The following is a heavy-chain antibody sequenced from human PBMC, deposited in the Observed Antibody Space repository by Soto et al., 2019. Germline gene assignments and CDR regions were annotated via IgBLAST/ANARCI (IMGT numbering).Heavy chain of an antibody. CDR3: ARGLITGSHYSGGWYYFDS. CDR2: INHSGSA. V-gene: IGHV4-34*01. Sequence: ETLSLTCAVYGESFSGYIWAWIRQTPGKGLQWIGQINHSGSAYYNPSLKRQVTISVHTSNSQFSLELSSVTAADTAVYYCARGLITGSHYSGGWYYFDSWGQGTQVTVSS. J-gene: IGHJ4*02. CDR1: GESFSGYI. D-gene: IGHD6-19*01.